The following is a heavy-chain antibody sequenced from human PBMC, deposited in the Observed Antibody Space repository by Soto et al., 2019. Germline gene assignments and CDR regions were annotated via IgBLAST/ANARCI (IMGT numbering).Heavy chain of an antibody. CDR3: ARRADVGIELAAFDQ. D-gene: IGHD2-8*02. J-gene: IGHJ4*02. Sequence: QVHLVQSGAEVKRAGASVTVSCKASGYTFSDYYIHWVRQAPGQGLQWMGCINPNSGDRRYAQMFRGWVFMTRDKSISIAYMEVSGLKSDDTAVYFCARRADVGIELAAFDQWGQGSLVTVSA. CDR2: INPNSGDR. CDR1: GYTFSDYY. V-gene: IGHV1-2*04.